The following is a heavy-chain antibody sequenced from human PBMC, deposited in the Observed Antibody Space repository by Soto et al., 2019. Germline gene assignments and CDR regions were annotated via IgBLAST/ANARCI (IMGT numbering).Heavy chain of an antibody. D-gene: IGHD5-12*01. Sequence: SETLSLTCAVYGGSFSGYYWSWIRQPPGKGLEWIGEINHSGSTNYNPSLKSRVTISVDTSKNQFSLKLSSVTAADTAVYYCARGPNTLRLRPIDYWGQGPPVTVSS. CDR2: INHSGST. CDR1: GGSFSGYY. V-gene: IGHV4-34*01. J-gene: IGHJ4*02. CDR3: ARGPNTLRLRPIDY.